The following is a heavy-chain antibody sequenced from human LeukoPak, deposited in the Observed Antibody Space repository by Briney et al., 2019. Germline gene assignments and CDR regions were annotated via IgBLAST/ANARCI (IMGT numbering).Heavy chain of an antibody. CDR3: ARDSGSRPSYYYYGMDV. J-gene: IGHJ6*02. CDR1: GYTFTSYG. Sequence: ASVKVSCKASGYTFTSYGISWVRQAPGQGLEWMGWISAYNGNTNYAQKLQGRVTMTTDTSTSTAYMELRSLRSDDTAVYYCARDSGSRPSYYYYGMDVWGQGTTVTVSS. D-gene: IGHD1-14*01. V-gene: IGHV1-18*01. CDR2: ISAYNGNT.